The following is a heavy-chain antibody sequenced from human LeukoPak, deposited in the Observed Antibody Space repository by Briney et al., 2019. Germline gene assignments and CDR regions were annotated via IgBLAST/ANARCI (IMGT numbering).Heavy chain of an antibody. CDR3: TSDPRIGRYFDY. CDR2: VKSKADGGTT. V-gene: IGHV3-15*01. D-gene: IGHD1-26*01. Sequence: GGSLRLSCAASGFTFNNAWMNWVRQVPGKGLEWVGRVKSKADGGTTDYAAPVEGRFTISRDDSENTLYLQMSSLKTEDTAVYYCTSDPRIGRYFDYWGQGTLATVSS. CDR1: GFTFNNAW. J-gene: IGHJ4*02.